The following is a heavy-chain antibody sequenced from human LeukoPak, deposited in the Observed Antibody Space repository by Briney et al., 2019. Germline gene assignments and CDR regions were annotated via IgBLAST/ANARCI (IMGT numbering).Heavy chain of an antibody. CDR2: INPNSGGT. Sequence: ASVKVSCKASGYTFTGYYMHWVRQAPGQGLEWMGWINPNSGGTNYAQKLRGRVTMTRGTSISTGYMEMRRLRSDDTAVYYCARGSIAVAVFRFDPWGQGTLVTVSS. J-gene: IGHJ5*02. V-gene: IGHV1-2*02. CDR3: ARGSIAVAVFRFDP. CDR1: GYTFTGYY. D-gene: IGHD6-19*01.